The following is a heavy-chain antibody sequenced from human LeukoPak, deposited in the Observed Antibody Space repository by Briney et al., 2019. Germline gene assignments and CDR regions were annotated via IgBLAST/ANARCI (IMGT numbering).Heavy chain of an antibody. CDR2: VKKDASEK. J-gene: IGHJ4*02. Sequence: GGSLRLSCAASGFTFSNNWMTWVRQAPGKGLEWVASVKKDASEKYYVDSVKGRFTISRDNAKNSLYLHMNSLRAEDTAVYYCARALQHIVVVTAPGYWGQGTLVTVSS. D-gene: IGHD2-21*02. V-gene: IGHV3-7*01. CDR1: GFTFSNNW. CDR3: ARALQHIVVVTAPGY.